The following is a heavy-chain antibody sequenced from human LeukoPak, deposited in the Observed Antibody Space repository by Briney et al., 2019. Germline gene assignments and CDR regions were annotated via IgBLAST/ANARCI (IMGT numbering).Heavy chain of an antibody. CDR3: ARDDFWSGYYRFSYFDY. CDR2: IKQDGSEK. D-gene: IGHD3-3*01. Sequence: GGSLRLSCAASGFPFNAYWMSWVRQAPGKGLEWVANIKQDGSEKYYVDSVKGRFTISRDNAKNSLYLQMNSLRAEDTAVYYCARDDFWSGYYRFSYFDYWGQGTLVTVSS. CDR1: GFPFNAYW. V-gene: IGHV3-7*03. J-gene: IGHJ4*02.